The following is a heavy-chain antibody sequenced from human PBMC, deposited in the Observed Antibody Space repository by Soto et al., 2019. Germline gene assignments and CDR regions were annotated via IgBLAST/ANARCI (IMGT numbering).Heavy chain of an antibody. D-gene: IGHD1-1*01. CDR1: GYDFTTYG. J-gene: IGHJ4*02. CDR3: ARGRYGDY. V-gene: IGHV1-18*01. Sequence: QVHLVQSGAEVKKSGASVKVSCKGSGYDFTTYGITWVRQAPGQGLEWMAWISAHNGNTDYAQKLQGRVTVTRDTSTSKAYTELRSLRSDGTAVYYCARGRYGDYWGQGALVTVSS. CDR2: ISAHNGNT.